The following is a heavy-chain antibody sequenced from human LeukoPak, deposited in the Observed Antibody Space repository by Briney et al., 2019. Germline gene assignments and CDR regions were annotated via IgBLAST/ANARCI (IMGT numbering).Heavy chain of an antibody. CDR1: GGSISIYH. Sequence: SETLSLTCTVSGGSISIYHWSWIRQPPGKGLEWIGYIYYSGGTNYNPSLKSRVTISIDTSQNQFSLNLSSVTAADTAVYYCARGLSSWDYYFDNWGQGTLVTVS. D-gene: IGHD6-13*01. V-gene: IGHV4-59*01. CDR2: IYYSGGT. J-gene: IGHJ4*02. CDR3: ARGLSSWDYYFDN.